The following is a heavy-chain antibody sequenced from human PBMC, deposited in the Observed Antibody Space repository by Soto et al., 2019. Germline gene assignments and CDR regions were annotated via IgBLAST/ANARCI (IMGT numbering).Heavy chain of an antibody. Sequence: GESLKIYCKGSGCRFATYWIGWVRQMPGKGLEWVGFIYPGDFETIYSLSFQGHVTMSSDKTTAAAYLEWGSLRASDNAIYYCARGLTGSAGRLDPWGQGTLVTVSS. CDR3: ARGLTGSAGRLDP. V-gene: IGHV5-51*01. J-gene: IGHJ5*02. D-gene: IGHD3-9*01. CDR1: GCRFATYW. CDR2: IYPGDFET.